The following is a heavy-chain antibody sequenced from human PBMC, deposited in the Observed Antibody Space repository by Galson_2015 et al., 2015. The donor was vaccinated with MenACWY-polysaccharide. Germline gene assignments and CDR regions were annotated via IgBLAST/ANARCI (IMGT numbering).Heavy chain of an antibody. CDR2: ISGSGRST. J-gene: IGHJ4*01. Sequence: SLRLSCAAPGATFSSYAFSWVRQAPGKGLEWVATISGSGRSTFYADSVQGRFILSRDTPKNTLQLQMNSLRAEDTAVYYCAKDVGWGSEYNYGPLGLYWGQGTLVTVSS. D-gene: IGHD5-18*01. CDR3: AKDVGWGSEYNYGPLGLY. V-gene: IGHV3-23*01. CDR1: GATFSSYA.